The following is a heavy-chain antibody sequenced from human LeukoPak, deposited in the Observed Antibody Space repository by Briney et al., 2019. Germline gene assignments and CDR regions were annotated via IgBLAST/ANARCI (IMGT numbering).Heavy chain of an antibody. CDR2: TYYRSKWYN. CDR1: GDSVSSNSAA. Sequence: SQTLSLTCAISGDSVSSNSAAWNWIRQSPSRGLEWLGRTYYRSKWYNDYAVSVKSRITINPDTSKNQFSLQLNSVTPEDTAVYYCARGRITMVRGVTLENWFDPWGQGTLVTVSS. D-gene: IGHD3-10*01. J-gene: IGHJ5*02. V-gene: IGHV6-1*01. CDR3: ARGRITMVRGVTLENWFDP.